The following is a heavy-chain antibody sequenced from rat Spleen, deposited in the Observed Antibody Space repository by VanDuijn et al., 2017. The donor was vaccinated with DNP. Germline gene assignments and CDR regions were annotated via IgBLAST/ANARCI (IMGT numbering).Heavy chain of an antibody. CDR3: TTLNYYASLSEYFDY. CDR1: GFTFSDYN. D-gene: IGHD1-12*01. V-gene: IGHV5-7*01. CDR2: IDYDGTRN. J-gene: IGHJ2*01. Sequence: EVQLVESGGDLVQPGRSLKLSCAASGFTFSDYNMAWVRQAPKKGLEWVATIDYDGTRNYYRDSVKGRFTISRDNAKSTLYLQMDSLMSEDSATYYCTTLNYYASLSEYFDYWGPGVMVTVSS.